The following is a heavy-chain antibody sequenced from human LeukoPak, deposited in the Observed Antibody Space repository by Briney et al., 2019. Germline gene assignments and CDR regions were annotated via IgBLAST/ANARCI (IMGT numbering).Heavy chain of an antibody. J-gene: IGHJ5*02. D-gene: IGHD1-1*01. CDR2: IYNSGST. Sequence: SEALSLTCTVSGGSISSYYWSWIRQPPGKGLEWIGEIYNSGSTKYNPSLKSRVTISVDTSKKQFSLKLRSVTAADTAVYYCARDRGPLEGWFDPWGQGTLVTVSS. CDR1: GGSISSYY. V-gene: IGHV4-4*08. CDR3: ARDRGPLEGWFDP.